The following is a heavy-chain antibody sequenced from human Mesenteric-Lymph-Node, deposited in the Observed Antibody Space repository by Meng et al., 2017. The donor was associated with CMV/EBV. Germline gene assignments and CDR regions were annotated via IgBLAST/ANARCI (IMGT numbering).Heavy chain of an antibody. CDR2: IYHSGST. J-gene: IGHJ6*02. D-gene: IGHD3-3*01. CDR3: ARGITIFGVVIVPYYYYGMDV. V-gene: IGHV4-4*02. Sequence: SETLSLTFAVSGGSISSSNWWSWVRQPPGKGLEWIGEIYHSGSTNYNPSLKSRVTISVDKSKNQFSLKLSSVTAADTAVYYCARGITIFGVVIVPYYYYGMDVWGQGTTVTVSS. CDR1: GGSISSSNW.